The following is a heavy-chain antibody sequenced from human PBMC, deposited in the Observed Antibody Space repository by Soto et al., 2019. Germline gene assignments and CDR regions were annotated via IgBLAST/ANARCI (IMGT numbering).Heavy chain of an antibody. Sequence: PGGSLRLSCAASGFTFSSNWMHWVRQAPGKGLVWVSRINSDGSITSYADSVKGQFTISRDNAKNTLYLQMNSLRAADPAVYYCARGSSSWYVSFDYCGQGILVTVSS. CDR3: ARGSSSWYVSFDY. CDR1: GFTFSSNW. CDR2: INSDGSIT. V-gene: IGHV3-74*01. D-gene: IGHD6-13*01. J-gene: IGHJ4*02.